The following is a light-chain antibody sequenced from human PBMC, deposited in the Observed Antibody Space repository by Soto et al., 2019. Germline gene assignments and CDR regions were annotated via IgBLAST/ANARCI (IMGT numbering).Light chain of an antibody. CDR1: QGVSSSY. J-gene: IGKJ4*01. V-gene: IGKV3-20*01. Sequence: EIVLAQSPGTLSLSPGERATLSCRASQGVSSSYLAWYQQEPGQAPRLLIYGASRRATGVPDRFSGSGSATDFTLTISRLEPEDFAVYYCQQYERLPLTFGGGTKVDIK. CDR3: QQYERLPLT. CDR2: GAS.